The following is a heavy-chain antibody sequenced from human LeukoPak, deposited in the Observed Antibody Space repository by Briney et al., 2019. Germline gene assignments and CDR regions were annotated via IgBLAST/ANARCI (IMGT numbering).Heavy chain of an antibody. J-gene: IGHJ5*02. D-gene: IGHD3-10*01. CDR2: FSGTGDTT. Sequence: GGSLRLSCAASGFIFMNYAMNWVRQAPGKGLEWVSAFSGTGDTTFYADSVKGRFTFSRDNTKNTVDLQMDSLRVDDTAVYYCARGFGDSFDPWGQGTLVTVSS. CDR3: ARGFGDSFDP. V-gene: IGHV3-23*01. CDR1: GFIFMNYA.